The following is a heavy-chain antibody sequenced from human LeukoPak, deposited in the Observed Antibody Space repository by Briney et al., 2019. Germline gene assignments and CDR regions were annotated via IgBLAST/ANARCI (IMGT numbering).Heavy chain of an antibody. Sequence: ASETLSLTCTASGGSISSGDYYWSWIRQPPGKGLEWIGHSYHSGITYDNPSLKSRVTFLLDTSKNQFSLKVNSVTAADTAVYHCARARAYSSSWYYFDYWGQGTLVTVSS. J-gene: IGHJ4*02. D-gene: IGHD6-13*01. CDR1: GGSISSGDYY. V-gene: IGHV4-30-4*08. CDR2: SYHSGIT. CDR3: ARARAYSSSWYYFDY.